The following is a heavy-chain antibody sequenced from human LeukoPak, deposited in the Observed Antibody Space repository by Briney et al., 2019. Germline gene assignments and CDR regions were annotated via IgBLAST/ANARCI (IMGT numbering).Heavy chain of an antibody. CDR3: ARSGGSYYDILTGYPRGVSYWFDP. CDR2: INPNSGGT. Sequence: ASVKVSCKASGYTFTGYYMHWVRQAPGQGLEWMGWINPNSGGTNYAQKFQGRVTMIRDTSISTAYMELSRLRSDDTAVYYCARSGGSYYDILTGYPRGVSYWFDPWGQGTLVTVSS. V-gene: IGHV1-2*02. D-gene: IGHD3-9*01. J-gene: IGHJ5*02. CDR1: GYTFTGYY.